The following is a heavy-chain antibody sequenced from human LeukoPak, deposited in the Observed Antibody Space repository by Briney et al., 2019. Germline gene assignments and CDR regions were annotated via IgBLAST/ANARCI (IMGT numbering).Heavy chain of an antibody. V-gene: IGHV3-30*04. CDR2: ISYDGSDK. Sequence: GRSLRLSCAASGLIFSSYDMHWVRQAPGKGLEWVAVISYDGSDKYYADSVKGRFTISRDNSKNTLYLQMNSLRAEDTAVYYCARGPGPFDYWGQGTLVTVSS. J-gene: IGHJ4*02. CDR3: ARGPGPFDY. CDR1: GLIFSSYD.